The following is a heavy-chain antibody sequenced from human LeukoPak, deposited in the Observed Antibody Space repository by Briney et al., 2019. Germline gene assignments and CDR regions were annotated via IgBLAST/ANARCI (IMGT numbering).Heavy chain of an antibody. CDR3: TRRPSEWLPSIGAEYYYMDV. CDR1: GFTFGDYA. Sequence: PGGSLRLSCTASGFTFGDYAMSWVRQAPGKGLEWVGFIRSKAYGGTTEYAASVKGRFTISRDDSKSIAYLQMNSLKTEDTAVYYCTRRPSEWLPSIGAEYYYMDVWGKGTTVTVSS. D-gene: IGHD6-19*01. J-gene: IGHJ6*03. CDR2: IRSKAYGGTT. V-gene: IGHV3-49*04.